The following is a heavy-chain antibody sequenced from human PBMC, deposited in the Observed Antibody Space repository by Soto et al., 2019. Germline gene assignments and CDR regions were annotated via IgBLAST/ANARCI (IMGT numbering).Heavy chain of an antibody. J-gene: IGHJ4*02. CDR1: GGSITTTNW. V-gene: IGHV4-4*02. Sequence: QVQLQESGPGLVKTSGTLSLTCAVSGGSITTTNWWSWVRQPPGQGLEWIGEIYLSGTTNYNPPLKSRVTISIDKSKNHFSLRLSSVTAAATAVYYCARVTTMVRGVPFDYWGQGTLVTVSS. CDR2: IYLSGTT. D-gene: IGHD3-10*01. CDR3: ARVTTMVRGVPFDY.